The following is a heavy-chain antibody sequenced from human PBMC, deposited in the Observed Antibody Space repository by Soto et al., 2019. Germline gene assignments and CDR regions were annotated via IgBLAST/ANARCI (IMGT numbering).Heavy chain of an antibody. V-gene: IGHV3-30-3*01. CDR2: ISYDGSDK. Sequence: PVGSLRLSCAASGFTFSSYGMHWVRQAPGKGLEWVAVISYDGSDKYYADSVKGRFTISRDNSKNTLFLQMSSLRPEDTAVYYCARVPNTSISYYYGMDVWGQGTTVTVSS. J-gene: IGHJ6*02. D-gene: IGHD2-2*01. CDR1: GFTFSSYG. CDR3: ARVPNTSISYYYGMDV.